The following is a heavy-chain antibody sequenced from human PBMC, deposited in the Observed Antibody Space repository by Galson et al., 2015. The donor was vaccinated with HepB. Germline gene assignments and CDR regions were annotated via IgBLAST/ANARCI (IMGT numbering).Heavy chain of an antibody. J-gene: IGHJ6*02. CDR1: GGTFSSYT. CDR2: IIPILGIA. D-gene: IGHD5-12*01. V-gene: IGHV1-69*02. Sequence: SVKVSCKASGGTFSSYTISWVRQAPGQGLEWMGRIIPILGIANYAQKFQGRVTITADKSTSTAYMELSSLRSEDTAVYYCARLGGYSGYDPNYYYYGMDVWGQGTTVTVSS. CDR3: ARLGGYSGYDPNYYYYGMDV.